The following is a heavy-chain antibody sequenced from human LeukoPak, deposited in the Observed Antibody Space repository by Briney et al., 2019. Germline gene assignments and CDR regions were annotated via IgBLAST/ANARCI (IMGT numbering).Heavy chain of an antibody. D-gene: IGHD5-24*01. CDR2: INPNSGGT. CDR1: GYTFTSYY. CDR3: ARGDGYIRYGMDV. Sequence: GASVKVSCKASGYTFTSYYMHWVRQAPGQGLEWMGIINPNSGGTTYAQNFQDSVTVTRDTSTSTVYMELSSLRSEDTAVYYCARGDGYIRYGMDVWGQGTTVTVSS. V-gene: IGHV1-46*01. J-gene: IGHJ6*02.